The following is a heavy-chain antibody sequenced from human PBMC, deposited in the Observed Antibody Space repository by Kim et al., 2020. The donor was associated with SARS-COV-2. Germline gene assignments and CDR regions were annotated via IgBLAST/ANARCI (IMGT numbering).Heavy chain of an antibody. CDR2: INAGNGNT. Sequence: ASVKVSCKASGYTFTSYAMHWVRQAPGQRLEWMGWINAGNGNTKYSQKFQGRVTITRDTSASTAYMELSSLRSEDTAVYYCARHLLTTYYYGMDVWGQGTTVTVSS. CDR1: GYTFTSYA. D-gene: IGHD4-4*01. J-gene: IGHJ6*02. V-gene: IGHV1-3*01. CDR3: ARHLLTTYYYGMDV.